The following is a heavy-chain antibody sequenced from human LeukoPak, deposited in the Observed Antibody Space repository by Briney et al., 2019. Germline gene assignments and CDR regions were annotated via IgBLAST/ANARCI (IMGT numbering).Heavy chain of an antibody. J-gene: IGHJ4*02. CDR1: GFTFSSYG. CDR3: AKSTGGGIDDPTSL. D-gene: IGHD6-13*01. V-gene: IGHV3-30*18. Sequence: GGSLRLSCAASGFTFSSYGMHWVRQAPGKGLEWVAVISYDGSNKYYADSVKGRFTISRGNSKNTLYLQMNSLRAEDTAVYYCAKSTGGGIDDPTSLWGQGTLVTVSS. CDR2: ISYDGSNK.